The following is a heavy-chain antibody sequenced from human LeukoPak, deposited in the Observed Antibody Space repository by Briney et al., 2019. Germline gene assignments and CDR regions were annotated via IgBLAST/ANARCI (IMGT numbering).Heavy chain of an antibody. CDR2: IYYSGST. CDR3: ARDSRYDFDY. D-gene: IGHD2-2*01. Sequence: SETLSLTCTVSGGSISSSSYYWGWIRQPPGKGLEWIGSIYYSGSTYYNPSLKSRVTISVDTSKNQFSLKLSSVTATDTAVYYCARDSRYDFDYWGQGTLVTVSS. V-gene: IGHV4-39*07. CDR1: GGSISSSSYY. J-gene: IGHJ4*02.